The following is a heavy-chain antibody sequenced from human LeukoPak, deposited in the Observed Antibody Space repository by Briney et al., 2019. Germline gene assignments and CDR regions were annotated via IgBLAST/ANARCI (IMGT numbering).Heavy chain of an antibody. CDR2: IYTSGST. J-gene: IGHJ5*02. CDR3: ARDLMTTFSRFDP. Sequence: PSQTLSLTCTVSAGSISSGSYYWSWIRQPAGKGLEWIGRIYTSGSTNYNPSLKSRVTISVDTSKNQFSLKLSSVTAADTAVYYCARDLMTTFSRFDPWGQGTLVTVSS. V-gene: IGHV4-61*02. CDR1: AGSISSGSYY. D-gene: IGHD4-11*01.